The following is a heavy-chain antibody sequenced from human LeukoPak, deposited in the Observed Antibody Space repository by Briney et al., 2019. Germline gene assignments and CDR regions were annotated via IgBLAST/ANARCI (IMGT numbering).Heavy chain of an antibody. J-gene: IGHJ4*02. CDR3: ARPRLWYSSGWDFDY. CDR2: INPNSGGT. Sequence: ASVKVSCKASGYTFTGYYMHWVRQAPGQGLEWMGWINPNSGGTNYAQKFQGRVTMTRDTSTSTAYMELSRLRSDDTAVYYCARPRLWYSSGWDFDYWGQGTLVTVSS. V-gene: IGHV1-2*02. CDR1: GYTFTGYY. D-gene: IGHD6-19*01.